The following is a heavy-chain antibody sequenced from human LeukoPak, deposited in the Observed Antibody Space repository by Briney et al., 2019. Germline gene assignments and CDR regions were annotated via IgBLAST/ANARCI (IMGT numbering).Heavy chain of an antibody. J-gene: IGHJ4*02. Sequence: GGSLRLSCAASGFTFSSYSMNWVRQAPGKGLEWVSYISSSSSTIYYADSVKGRFTISRDNAKNSLYLQMNSLRAEDTAVYYCARDLQLWLRDGHFDYWGQGTLVTVSS. CDR2: ISSSSSTI. CDR3: ARDLQLWLRDGHFDY. CDR1: GFTFSSYS. V-gene: IGHV3-48*01. D-gene: IGHD5-18*01.